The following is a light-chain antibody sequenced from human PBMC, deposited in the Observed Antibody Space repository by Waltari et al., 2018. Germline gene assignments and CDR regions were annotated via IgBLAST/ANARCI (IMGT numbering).Light chain of an antibody. V-gene: IGKV3-20*01. Sequence: IVLTQSPGPLSLSPGANATLSCRASQSLSSSYLAWYQQRPGQAPRVLIYGASSRATGIPDRFSGSGSGTDVTLTITSLEPEDFAGYACQQYGSAPPTFGQGTKLEIK. CDR3: QQYGSAPPT. CDR2: GAS. CDR1: QSLSSSY. J-gene: IGKJ2*01.